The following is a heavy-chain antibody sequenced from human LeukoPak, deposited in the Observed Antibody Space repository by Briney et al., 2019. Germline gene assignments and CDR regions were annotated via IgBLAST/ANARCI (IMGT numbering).Heavy chain of an antibody. D-gene: IGHD1-1*01. V-gene: IGHV2-70*01. CDR1: GFSLSTRGMC. J-gene: IGHJ4*02. CDR3: ARITRRDTGSSFFDW. CDR2: SDWDDDK. Sequence: SGPALINPTQPLTLTYTFSGFSLSTRGMCMSWIRQPPEKALEWLALSDWDDDKYYSTSLKTRLTISKDTSKNQVVLTMTNIDPVDTAVYYCARITRRDTGSSFFDWGGQGTLVTVSS.